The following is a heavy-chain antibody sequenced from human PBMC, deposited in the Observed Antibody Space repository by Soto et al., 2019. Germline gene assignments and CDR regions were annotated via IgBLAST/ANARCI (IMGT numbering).Heavy chain of an antibody. CDR1: GFAVSTYA. CDR2: ITGSGGST. V-gene: IGHV3-23*01. Sequence: EVQLLESGGGLVQPGGSLRLSCAASGFAVSTYAMSWVRKTPGKGLEWVSTITGSGGSTYYADAVKGRFTISRDNSRNTLYLQMSSLRAEDTAVYSCASQRPCGGGSYFSLRSFDRWGQGTLVTVSS. CDR3: ASQRPCGGGSYFSLRSFDR. D-gene: IGHD2-21*01. J-gene: IGHJ4*02.